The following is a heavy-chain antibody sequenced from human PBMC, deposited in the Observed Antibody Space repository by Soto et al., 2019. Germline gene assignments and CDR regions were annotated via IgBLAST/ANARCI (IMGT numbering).Heavy chain of an antibody. V-gene: IGHV4-59*01. CDR2: IYYSGST. J-gene: IGHJ5*02. Sequence: SETLSLTCTVSCGSISSYYWSWIRQPPGKGLEWIGYIYYSGSTNYNPSLKSRVTISVDTSKNQFSLKLSSVTAADTAVYYCARDLTPGLVYHWGQGTLVTVSS. CDR1: CGSISSYY. CDR3: ARDLTPGLVYH. D-gene: IGHD3-9*01.